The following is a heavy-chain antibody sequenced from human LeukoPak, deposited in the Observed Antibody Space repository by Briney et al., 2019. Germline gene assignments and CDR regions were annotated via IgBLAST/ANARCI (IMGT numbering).Heavy chain of an antibody. Sequence: GGSLRLSCAASGFTFSSYWMSWVRQAPGKGLEWVANIKQDGSEKYYVDSVKGRFTISRDNAKNSLYLQMNSLRAEDTAVYYCARDSDYDILTGYGWYFDLWGRGTLVTVPS. CDR1: GFTFSSYW. CDR3: ARDSDYDILTGYGWYFDL. V-gene: IGHV3-7*01. CDR2: IKQDGSEK. D-gene: IGHD3-9*01. J-gene: IGHJ2*01.